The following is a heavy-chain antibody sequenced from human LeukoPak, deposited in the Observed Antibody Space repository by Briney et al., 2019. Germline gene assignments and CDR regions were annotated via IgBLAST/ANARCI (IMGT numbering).Heavy chain of an antibody. Sequence: SETLSLTCTVSGGSISSGSYYWSWIRQPAGKGLEWIGRIYTSGSTNYNPSLKSRVTISVDTSKNQFSLKLSSVTAADTAVYYCARDREGSNWFDPWGQGTLVTVSS. J-gene: IGHJ5*02. CDR2: IYTSGST. V-gene: IGHV4-61*02. D-gene: IGHD1-26*01. CDR3: ARDREGSNWFDP. CDR1: GGSISSGSYY.